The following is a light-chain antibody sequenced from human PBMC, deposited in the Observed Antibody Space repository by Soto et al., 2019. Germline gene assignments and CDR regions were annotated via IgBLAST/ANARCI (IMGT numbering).Light chain of an antibody. Sequence: DIVMTQSPDSLAVSLGERATINCESSQSVLFTSNNKNYLAWYQQKPGQPPKLLLSWASARESGVPERFSGSGSGTLFTLSISSLQAEDVAVYYCQQYYTLPLTSGGGTKVEIK. CDR3: QQYYTLPLT. J-gene: IGKJ4*01. V-gene: IGKV4-1*01. CDR2: WAS. CDR1: QSVLFTSNNKNY.